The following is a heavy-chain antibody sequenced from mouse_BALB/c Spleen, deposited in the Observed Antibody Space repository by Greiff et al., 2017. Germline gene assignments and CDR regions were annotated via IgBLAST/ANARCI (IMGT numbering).Heavy chain of an antibody. D-gene: IGHD1-1*01. CDR3: ARDYYGRRTFAY. CDR1: GFTFSSYG. CDR2: INSNGGST. J-gene: IGHJ3*01. Sequence: EVQGVESGGGLVQPGGSLKLSCAASGFTFSSYGMSWVRQTPDKRLELVATINSNGGSTYYPDSVKGRFTISRDNAKNTLYLQMSSLKSEDTAMYYCARDYYGRRTFAYWGQGTLVTVSA. V-gene: IGHV5-6-3*01.